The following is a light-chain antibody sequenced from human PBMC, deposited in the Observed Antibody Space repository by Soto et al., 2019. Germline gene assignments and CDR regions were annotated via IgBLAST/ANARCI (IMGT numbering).Light chain of an antibody. J-gene: IGKJ5*01. V-gene: IGKV3-20*01. CDR2: AAS. CDR3: QQFGSSPLIT. Sequence: EIVLTQSPGTLSLSPGERATLSCRASQSVSSIYLAWYQQKPGQAPRLLIYAASSRATGIPDRFSGSGSGTDFTLTISRLEPEDFAVYYCQQFGSSPLITFGQGPRLEIK. CDR1: QSVSSIY.